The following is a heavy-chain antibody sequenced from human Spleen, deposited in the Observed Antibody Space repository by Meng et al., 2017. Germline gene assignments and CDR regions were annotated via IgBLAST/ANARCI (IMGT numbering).Heavy chain of an antibody. CDR3: ARDRGRYYDSRGYYWGYDFDS. CDR1: GYTFTGYY. D-gene: IGHD3-22*01. CDR2: INPHSGGT. Sequence: ASVKVSCKASGYTFTGYYMHWVRQAPGQGLEWMGWINPHSGGTNYAQKFQGRVTMTRDTSISTAHMELSRLRSEDTAVYYCARDRGRYYDSRGYYWGYDFDSWGQGTVVTVSS. J-gene: IGHJ4*02. V-gene: IGHV1-2*02.